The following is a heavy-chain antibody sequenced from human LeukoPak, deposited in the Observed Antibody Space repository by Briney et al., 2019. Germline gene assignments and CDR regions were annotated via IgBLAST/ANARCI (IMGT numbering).Heavy chain of an antibody. V-gene: IGHV1-2*02. CDR3: AREGWYCVGGDCYAFDF. CDR2: MHPGNGNT. D-gene: IGHD2-21*02. Sequence: GASVKVSCKSSAYIVIFHCIKRVRQAPGLGPEWMGWMHPGNGNTRYAEKFQGRVTMTRDTSINTAYLDLSSLRSDDTSVYYCAREGWYCVGGDCYAFDFWGQGSLITVSS. CDR1: AYIVIFHC. J-gene: IGHJ4*02.